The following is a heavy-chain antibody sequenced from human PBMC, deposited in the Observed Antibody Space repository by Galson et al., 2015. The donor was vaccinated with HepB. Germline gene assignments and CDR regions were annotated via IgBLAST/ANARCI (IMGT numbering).Heavy chain of an antibody. Sequence: SLRLSCAASGFTFSSYAMSWVRQAPGKGLEWVSAVSGSGGSTDYADSVKGRITISRDNSKNTLYLQMNSLRVEDTAVYYCAKGIAAAGSNAIDYWGQGTLVTVSS. V-gene: IGHV3-23*01. CDR3: AKGIAAAGSNAIDY. J-gene: IGHJ4*02. CDR2: VSGSGGST. D-gene: IGHD6-13*01. CDR1: GFTFSSYA.